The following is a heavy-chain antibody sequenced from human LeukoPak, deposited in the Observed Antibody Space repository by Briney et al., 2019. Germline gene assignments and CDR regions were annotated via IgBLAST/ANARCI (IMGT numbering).Heavy chain of an antibody. CDR2: ISWNSGSI. CDR1: GFTFDDYA. V-gene: IGHV3-9*01. J-gene: IGHJ4*02. Sequence: PGGSLSLSCAASGFTFDDYAMHWVRQAPGKGLEWGSGISWNSGSIGYADSVKGRFTISRDNAKNSLYLQMNSLRAEDTALYYCAKADYDSSGYYPSPLDYWGQGTLVTVSS. D-gene: IGHD3-22*01. CDR3: AKADYDSSGYYPSPLDY.